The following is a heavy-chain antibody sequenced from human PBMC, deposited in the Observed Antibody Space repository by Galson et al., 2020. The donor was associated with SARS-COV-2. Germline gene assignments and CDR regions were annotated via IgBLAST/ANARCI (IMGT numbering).Heavy chain of an antibody. CDR2: INHSGST. Sequence: SETLSLTCAAYGGSFSDYYWNWVRQPPGKGLEWIGEINHSGSTNYNPSLKSRLTISVDTSKNQYSLKLSSVTAADTAVYYCARGGSTNLSVDHYWGQGTLVTVSS. D-gene: IGHD1-1*01. V-gene: IGHV4-34*01. CDR1: GGSFSDYY. J-gene: IGHJ4*02. CDR3: ARGGSTNLSVDHY.